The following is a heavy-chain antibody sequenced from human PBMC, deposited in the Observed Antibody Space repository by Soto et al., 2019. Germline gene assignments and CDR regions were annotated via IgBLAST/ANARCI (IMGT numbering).Heavy chain of an antibody. Sequence: QTLSLTCTVSGGSVSSGSYYWSWIRQPPGKGLEWIGYIYYSGSTNYNPSLKSRVTISVDTSKNQFSLKLSSVTAADTAVYYCARGMLVGVVFDYWGQGTLVTVSS. CDR3: ARGMLVGVVFDY. CDR1: GGSVSSGSYY. D-gene: IGHD2-21*01. V-gene: IGHV4-61*01. J-gene: IGHJ4*02. CDR2: IYYSGST.